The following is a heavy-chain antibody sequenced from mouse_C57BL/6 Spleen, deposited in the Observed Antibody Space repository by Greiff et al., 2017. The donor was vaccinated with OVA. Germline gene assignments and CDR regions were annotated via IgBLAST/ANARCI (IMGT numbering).Heavy chain of an antibody. Sequence: VQLQQSGPELVKPGASVKISCKASGYAFSSSWMNWVKQRPGKGLEWIGRIYPGDGDTNYNGKFKGKATLTADKSSSTAYMQLSSLTSEDSAVYFCANYGSSYNCDYWGQGTTLTVSS. CDR2: IYPGDGDT. CDR1: GYAFSSSW. J-gene: IGHJ2*01. CDR3: ANYGSSYNCDY. V-gene: IGHV1-82*01. D-gene: IGHD1-1*01.